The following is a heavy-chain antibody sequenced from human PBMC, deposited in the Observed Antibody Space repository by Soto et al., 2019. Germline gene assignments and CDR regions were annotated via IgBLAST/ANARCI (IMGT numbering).Heavy chain of an antibody. CDR2: IFYTGSA. CDR3: ARLKSTYSGSYYGWGFFDY. Sequence: QLQLQESGPGLVKPSETLSLTCNVSGESMSNTAYYWGWIRQTPGKGLEWIGSIFYTGSAYYNSSLKSRVTISVDTSKNQFSLKLLSVAAADTAIDYCARLKSTYSGSYYGWGFFDYWGQGSLVTVSS. CDR1: GESMSNTAYY. D-gene: IGHD1-26*01. V-gene: IGHV4-39*01. J-gene: IGHJ4*02.